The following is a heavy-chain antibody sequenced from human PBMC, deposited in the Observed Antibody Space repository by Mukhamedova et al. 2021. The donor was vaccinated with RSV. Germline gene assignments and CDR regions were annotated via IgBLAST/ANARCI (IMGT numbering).Heavy chain of an antibody. V-gene: IGHV4-38-2*02. CDR3: ARDVEYSSSAIPYIYYYYYMDV. D-gene: IGHD6-6*01. Sequence: WIGSIYHSGSTYYNPSLKSRVTISVDTSKNQFSLKLSSVTAADTAVYYCARDVEYSSSAIPYIYYYYYMDVWGQGTTVTASS. CDR2: IYHSGST. J-gene: IGHJ6*03.